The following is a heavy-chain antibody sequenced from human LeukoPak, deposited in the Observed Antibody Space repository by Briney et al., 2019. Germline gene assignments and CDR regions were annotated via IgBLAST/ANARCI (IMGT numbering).Heavy chain of an antibody. CDR3: AKYGSSSWYFGFDI. V-gene: IGHV3-23*01. Sequence: GGSLRLSCAASGFTFRSYAMSWVRQAPGKGLEWVSDISVSGGSTYYADSVKGRFTISRDNSKSTLYLQMNSLRAEDTAVYYCAKYGSSSWYFGFDIWGQGTMVTVSS. CDR2: ISVSGGST. J-gene: IGHJ3*02. D-gene: IGHD6-13*01. CDR1: GFTFRSYA.